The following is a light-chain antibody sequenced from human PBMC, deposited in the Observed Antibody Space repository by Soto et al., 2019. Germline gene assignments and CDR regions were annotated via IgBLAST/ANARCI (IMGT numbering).Light chain of an antibody. CDR3: LKYYNSPT. V-gene: IGKV3-20*01. CDR1: QSLSGSQ. Sequence: EIVVTQSPDTLSLSPGERATLSCRASQSLSGSQLAWYQQKPGQAPRLLIYGASTRATGIPDRFSGSGSGTDFPLTISRLEPEDFAVYYCLKYYNSPTFGQGTKVEIK. J-gene: IGKJ1*01. CDR2: GAS.